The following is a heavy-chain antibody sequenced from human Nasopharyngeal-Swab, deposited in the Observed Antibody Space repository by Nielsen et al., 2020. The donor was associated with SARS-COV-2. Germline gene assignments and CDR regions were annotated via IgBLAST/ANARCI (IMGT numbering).Heavy chain of an antibody. CDR1: VGSVSSSSYY. Sequence: SLSIAWTVTVGSVSSSSYYWGWIRQPPWNGLEWIGSIYYSGSTYYNPSLKSRVTISVDTSKNQFSLKLSSVTAADTAVYYCARPYYDSSGYDAWFDPWGQGTLVTVSS. J-gene: IGHJ5*02. V-gene: IGHV4-39*01. CDR2: IYYSGST. CDR3: ARPYYDSSGYDAWFDP. D-gene: IGHD3-22*01.